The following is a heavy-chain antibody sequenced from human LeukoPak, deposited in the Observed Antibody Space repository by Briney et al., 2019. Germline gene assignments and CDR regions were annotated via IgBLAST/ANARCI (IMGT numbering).Heavy chain of an antibody. Sequence: GASVKVSCKAPGYTFTNYGISWVRQAPGQGLEWMGWISAYNGNTNYAQKFQGRVTMTTDTSTTTAYMEVKSLRSDDTAVFYCARDGGYSSGSSDYWGQGTLVTVSS. J-gene: IGHJ4*02. V-gene: IGHV1-18*04. D-gene: IGHD6-19*01. CDR1: GYTFTNYG. CDR2: ISAYNGNT. CDR3: ARDGGYSSGSSDY.